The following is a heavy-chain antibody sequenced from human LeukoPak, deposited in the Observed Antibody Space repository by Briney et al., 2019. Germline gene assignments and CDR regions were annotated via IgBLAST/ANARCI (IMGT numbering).Heavy chain of an antibody. CDR3: ARGARYYDSSGYPGDY. D-gene: IGHD3-22*01. CDR2: INSDGSST. J-gene: IGHJ4*02. CDR1: GFTFSSYW. V-gene: IGHV3-74*01. Sequence: GGSLRLSCAASGFTFSSYWMHWVRQAPGKGLVWVSRINSDGSSTSYADSVQGRFTISRDNAKNTLYLQMNSLRAEDTAVYYCARGARYYDSSGYPGDYWGQGTLVTVSS.